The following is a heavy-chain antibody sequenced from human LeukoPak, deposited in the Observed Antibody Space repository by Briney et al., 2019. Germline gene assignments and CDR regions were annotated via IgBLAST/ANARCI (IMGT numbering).Heavy chain of an antibody. V-gene: IGHV3-7*01. D-gene: IGHD3-9*01. CDR2: IKQDGSEK. J-gene: IGHJ6*03. CDR3: ARAPRNYDILTGYYYNYYMDV. Sequence: GGSLRLSCAASGFSFSSYWISWVRQAPGKGLEWVANIKQDGSEKYYVDSVKGRFTISRDNAKNSLYLQMNSLRVEDTAVFYCARAPRNYDILTGYYYNYYMDVWGKGTTVTVSS. CDR1: GFSFSSYW.